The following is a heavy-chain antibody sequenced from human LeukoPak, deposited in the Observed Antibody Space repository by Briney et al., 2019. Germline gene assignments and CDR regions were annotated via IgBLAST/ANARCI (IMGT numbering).Heavy chain of an antibody. CDR3: ARRGSSGYFFDS. J-gene: IGHJ4*02. D-gene: IGHD3-22*01. CDR2: ISSSGSTI. V-gene: IGHV3-11*04. Sequence: GSLRLSCAASGFTFSDYYMSWIRQAPGKGLEWVSYISSSGSTIYYAGSVKGRFTISRDNAKNSLYLQMNSLRAEDTAVYYCARRGSSGYFFDSWGQGALVTVSS. CDR1: GFTFSDYY.